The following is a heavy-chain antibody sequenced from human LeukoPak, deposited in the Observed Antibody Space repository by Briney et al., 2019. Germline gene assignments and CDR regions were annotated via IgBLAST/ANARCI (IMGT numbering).Heavy chain of an antibody. V-gene: IGHV3-30*02. CDR2: IRYDGSNK. CDR3: AKDQEVGATTIDY. J-gene: IGHJ4*02. D-gene: IGHD1-26*01. CDR1: GFTFSSYS. Sequence: GGSLRLSCAASGFTFSSYSMNWVRQAPGKGLEWVTFIRYDGSNKYYADSVKGRFTISRDNFKNTLYLQMNSLRAEDTAVYYCAKDQEVGATTIDYWGQGTLVTVSS.